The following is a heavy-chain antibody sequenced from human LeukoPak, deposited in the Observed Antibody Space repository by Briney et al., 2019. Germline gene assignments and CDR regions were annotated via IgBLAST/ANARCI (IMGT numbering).Heavy chain of an antibody. CDR2: INPNSGGT. CDR1: GYTFTGYY. V-gene: IGHV1-2*02. J-gene: IGHJ4*02. D-gene: IGHD3-10*01. CDR3: AREQAVGDRHQKLFDY. Sequence: ASVKVSCKASGYTFTGYYMHWVRQAPGQGLEWMGWINPNSGGTNYAQKFQGRVTMTRDTSISAAYVELSRLRSDDTAVYYCAREQAVGDRHQKLFDYWGQGTLVTVSS.